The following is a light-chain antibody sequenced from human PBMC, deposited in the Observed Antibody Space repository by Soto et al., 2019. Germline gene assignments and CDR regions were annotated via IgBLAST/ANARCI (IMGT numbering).Light chain of an antibody. J-gene: IGKJ1*01. V-gene: IGKV3-15*01. CDR2: GAS. CDR3: QQYNKWPRWT. CDR1: QSVNHN. Sequence: DRVMTQSPDTLSASPGERVSLSCRASQSVNHNLAWYQQKPGQAPRLLIYGASTRATDIPARFSGSGSGTEFTLTISSLQSEDFAVYYCQQYNKWPRWTFGQGTKVEIK.